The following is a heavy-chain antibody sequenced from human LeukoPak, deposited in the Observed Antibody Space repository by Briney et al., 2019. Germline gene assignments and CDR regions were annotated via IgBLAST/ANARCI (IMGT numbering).Heavy chain of an antibody. J-gene: IGHJ4*02. D-gene: IGHD3-22*01. CDR2: ITPIFGTA. CDR1: GGTFSSYA. V-gene: IGHV1-69*05. Sequence: SVKVSCKASGGTFSSYAISWVRQAPGQGLEWMGGITPIFGTANYAQKFQGRVTITTDESTSTAYMELSSLRSEDTAVYYCASLYYYDSNHYFDYWGQGTLVTVSS. CDR3: ASLYYYDSNHYFDY.